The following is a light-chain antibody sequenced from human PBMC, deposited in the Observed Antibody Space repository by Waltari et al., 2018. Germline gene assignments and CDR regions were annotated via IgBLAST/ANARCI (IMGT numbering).Light chain of an antibody. CDR2: GGT. J-gene: IGLJ3*02. CDR3: QSYDTSLSVV. CDR1: GSHIGAGYD. Sequence: QSVLTQQPSVSGAPGQRVTISCTGSGSHIGAGYDVHWYQQLPRAAPNLLIYGGTSRPLGVPARFFGSTSGTSASLAITWRQAEDEADYYCQSYDTSLSVVFGGGTKLTVL. V-gene: IGLV1-40*01.